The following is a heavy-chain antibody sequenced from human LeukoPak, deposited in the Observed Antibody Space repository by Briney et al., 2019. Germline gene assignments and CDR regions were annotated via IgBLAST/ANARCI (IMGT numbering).Heavy chain of an antibody. V-gene: IGHV4-39*07. D-gene: IGHD3-10*01. CDR2: IFYSGST. CDR3: ARVSYYGSGSPYYYYYYMDV. J-gene: IGHJ6*03. Sequence: SETLSLTCTVSGGSISTSNYYWGWIRQPPGKGLEWIGNIFYSGSTYYSPSLKRRVTISLDTSRNQFSLKLSSVTAADTAVYYCARVSYYGSGSPYYYYYYMDVWGKGTTVTISS. CDR1: GGSISTSNYY.